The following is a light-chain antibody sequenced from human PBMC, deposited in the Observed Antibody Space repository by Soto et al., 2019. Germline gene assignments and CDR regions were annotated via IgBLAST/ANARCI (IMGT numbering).Light chain of an antibody. CDR3: QVWDSSGDRFV. V-gene: IGLV3-21*02. CDR2: DDT. J-gene: IGLJ1*01. CDR1: NIESKS. Sequence: SYELTQPPSVSVAPGQTASITCGGNNIESKSVHWYQQKPGQAPVLVVYDDTDRPSGIPERFSGSNSGNTATLTISRVEAGDEADYYCQVWDSSGDRFVFGSGTKVTVL.